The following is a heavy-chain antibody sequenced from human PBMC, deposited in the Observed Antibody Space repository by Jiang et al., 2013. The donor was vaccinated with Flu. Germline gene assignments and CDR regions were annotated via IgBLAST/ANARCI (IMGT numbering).Heavy chain of an antibody. V-gene: IGHV5-51*01. CDR1: GYSFTNYW. Sequence: CKGSGYSFTNYWIGWVRQMPGKGLEWMGTIYPGDSDTRYSPSFQGQVTISADKSISTAYLQWSSLKASDTAMYYCARHEWQRGVQGTPDYWGQGTLVTVSS. CDR2: IYPGDSDT. D-gene: IGHD6-25*01. CDR3: ARHEWQRGVQGTPDY. J-gene: IGHJ4*02.